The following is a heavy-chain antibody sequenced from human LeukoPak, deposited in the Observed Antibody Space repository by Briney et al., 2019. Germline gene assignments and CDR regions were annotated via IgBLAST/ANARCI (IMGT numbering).Heavy chain of an antibody. CDR2: ISGGGENT. CDR1: GFSFDDYA. D-gene: IGHD2-21*02. Sequence: PGGSLRHSCATSGFSFDDYAMHWVRQVPGKGLEWVSLISGGGENTFYADSVKGRFTVSRDNTKNSLYLQMNSLRTEDTALYYCAKGAIGAVTAFWHWGQGTLVTVSS. J-gene: IGHJ1*01. V-gene: IGHV3-43*02. CDR3: AKGAIGAVTAFWH.